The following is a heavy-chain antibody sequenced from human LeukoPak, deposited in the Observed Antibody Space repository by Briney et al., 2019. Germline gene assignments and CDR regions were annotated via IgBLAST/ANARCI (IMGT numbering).Heavy chain of an antibody. J-gene: IGHJ5*02. CDR1: GYTFTSYG. CDR3: ARFHYSSSWYETGWFDP. Sequence: ASVKVSCKASGYTFTSYGISWVRQAPGQGLEWMGWISAYNGNTNYAQKLQGRVTMTTDTSTSTAYMELRSLRSDDTAVYYCARFHYSSSWYETGWFDPWGQETLVTVSS. CDR2: ISAYNGNT. V-gene: IGHV1-18*01. D-gene: IGHD6-13*01.